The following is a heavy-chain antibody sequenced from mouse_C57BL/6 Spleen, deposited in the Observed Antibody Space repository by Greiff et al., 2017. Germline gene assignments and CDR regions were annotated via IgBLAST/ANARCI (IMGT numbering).Heavy chain of an antibody. V-gene: IGHV1-81*01. J-gene: IGHJ4*01. CDR3: ARYDYGSLYAMDY. D-gene: IGHD1-1*01. Sequence: VQLQQSGAELARPGASVKLSCKASGYTFTSYGISWVKQRTGQGLEWIGEIYPRSGNTYYNEKFKGKATLTADKSSSTAYMELSSLTSEDSAVYFCARYDYGSLYAMDYWGQGTSVTVSS. CDR2: IYPRSGNT. CDR1: GYTFTSYG.